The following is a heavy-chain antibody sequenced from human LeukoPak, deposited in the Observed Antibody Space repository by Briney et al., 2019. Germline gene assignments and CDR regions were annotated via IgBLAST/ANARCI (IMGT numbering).Heavy chain of an antibody. J-gene: IGHJ4*02. Sequence: GGSLRLSCSASGFTLSSYAMHCVRQAPGKGLKYVSAISSNGGSTFYADSVRGRFTISRDNSKNTLYLQMSSLRPEDTAVYYCVMAISGYDPQRFDYWGQGTLVTVSS. CDR1: GFTLSSYA. CDR3: VMAISGYDPQRFDY. D-gene: IGHD5-12*01. V-gene: IGHV3-64D*09. CDR2: ISSNGGST.